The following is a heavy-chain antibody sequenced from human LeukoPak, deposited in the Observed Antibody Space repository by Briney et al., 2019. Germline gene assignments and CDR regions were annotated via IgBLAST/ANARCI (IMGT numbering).Heavy chain of an antibody. CDR1: GYSFTSYW. J-gene: IGHJ4*02. V-gene: IGHV5-51*01. D-gene: IGHD6-13*01. Sequence: GESLKISCKGSGYSFTSYWIAWVRQMPGKGLEWMGVIYPGDSDTRYSPSFQGQVTISADKSISTAYVQWSSLKASDTAVYYCARQSGSSWPDYWGQGTLVTVSS. CDR3: ARQSGSSWPDY. CDR2: IYPGDSDT.